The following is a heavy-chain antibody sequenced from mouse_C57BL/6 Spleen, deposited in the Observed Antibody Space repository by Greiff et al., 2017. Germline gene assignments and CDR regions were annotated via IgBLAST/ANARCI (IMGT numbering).Heavy chain of an antibody. Sequence: QVQLKQPGAELVKPGASVKLSCKASGYTFTSYWMHWVKQRPGRGLEWIGRIDPNSGGTKYNEKFKSKATLTVDKPSSTAYMQLSSLTSEDSAVYYCARGNYDYVPRYWYFDVWGTGTTVTVSS. J-gene: IGHJ1*03. CDR3: ARGNYDYVPRYWYFDV. D-gene: IGHD2-4*01. CDR1: GYTFTSYW. CDR2: IDPNSGGT. V-gene: IGHV1-72*01.